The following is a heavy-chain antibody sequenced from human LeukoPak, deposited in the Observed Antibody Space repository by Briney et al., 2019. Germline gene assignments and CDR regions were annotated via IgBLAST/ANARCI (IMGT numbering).Heavy chain of an antibody. J-gene: IGHJ4*02. D-gene: IGHD3-9*01. V-gene: IGHV4-34*01. CDR1: GGSFSGYY. CDR2: INHSEIT. CDR3: ARAVTYHDVLTGYHRDYFDY. Sequence: PSETLSLTCAVYGGSFSGYYWSWIRQPPGKGLEWIGEINHSEITNYNPSLKSRVTISVDTSKNQFSLKLSSVTAADTAVYYCARAVTYHDVLTGYHRDYFDYWGQGILVTVSS.